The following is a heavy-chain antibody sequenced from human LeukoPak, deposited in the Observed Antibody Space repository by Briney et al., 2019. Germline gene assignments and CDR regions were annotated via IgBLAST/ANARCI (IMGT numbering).Heavy chain of an antibody. D-gene: IGHD3-10*02. J-gene: IGHJ6*04. CDR3: AELGITMIGGV. Sequence: GGSLRLSCAVSGFTFSSYGMSWVRQAPGKGLEWVSAISGSGGSTYYADSVKGRFTISRDNAKNSLYLQMNSLRAEDTAVYYCAELGITMIGGVWGKGTAVTISS. CDR2: ISGSGGST. CDR1: GFTFSSYG. V-gene: IGHV3-23*01.